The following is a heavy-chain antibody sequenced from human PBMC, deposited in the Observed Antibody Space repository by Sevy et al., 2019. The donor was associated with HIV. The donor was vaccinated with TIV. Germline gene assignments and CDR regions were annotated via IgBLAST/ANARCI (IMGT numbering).Heavy chain of an antibody. CDR2: INCGGGST. D-gene: IGHD3-22*01. V-gene: IGHV3-23*01. CDR1: GFTFTEFV. CDR3: AKDVVGGYYDSSGYSDH. Sequence: GGSLRLSCAASGFTFTEFVMSWVRQSPGKGLEWVSTINCGGGSTYYADSVKGRFTISRDNSQNTLDLQMNRLRAEETAVYYCAKDVVGGYYDSSGYSDHWGQGTLVTVSS. J-gene: IGHJ4*02.